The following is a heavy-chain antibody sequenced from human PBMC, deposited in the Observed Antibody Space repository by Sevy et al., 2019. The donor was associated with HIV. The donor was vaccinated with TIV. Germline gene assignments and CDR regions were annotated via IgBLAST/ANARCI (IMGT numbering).Heavy chain of an antibody. D-gene: IGHD5-18*01. CDR1: GFTFSNAW. J-gene: IGHJ4*02. Sequence: GGSLRLSCAASGFTFSNAWMSWVRQAPGKGLEWVGRIKSKTDGGTTDYAVPVKVRFTISRDDSKNTLYLQMNSLKTEDTAVYYCTATLFGYSYGYVHYWGQGTLVTVSS. CDR3: TATLFGYSYGYVHY. V-gene: IGHV3-15*01. CDR2: IKSKTDGGTT.